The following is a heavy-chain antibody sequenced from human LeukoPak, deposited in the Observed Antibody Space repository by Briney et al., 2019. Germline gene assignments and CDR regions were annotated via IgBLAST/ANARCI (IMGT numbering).Heavy chain of an antibody. CDR1: GGSISSYY. V-gene: IGHV4-59*01. Sequence: SETLSLTCTVSGGSISSYYWNWLRQHPGRGLEWIGYIYYSGSTSYNPSLKSRVTISVDTSKSLFSLRLNSVTAADTAVYYCARDGRATGAFDIWGQGTMVTVSS. D-gene: IGHD1-1*01. J-gene: IGHJ3*02. CDR3: ARDGRATGAFDI. CDR2: IYYSGST.